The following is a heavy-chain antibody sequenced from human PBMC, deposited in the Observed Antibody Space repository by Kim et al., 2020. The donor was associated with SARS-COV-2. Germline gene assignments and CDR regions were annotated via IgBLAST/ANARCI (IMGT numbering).Heavy chain of an antibody. CDR1: AFMFSDSA. Sequence: GGSLRLSCAASAFMFSDSAVHWVRQASGKGLEWVGRIRSKTNNYATAYAVSVKGRFTISRDDSKNMAFLQMNSLKTDDTAVYYCTTDRDRDGATSDFWGQGTLVAVSS. CDR3: TTDRDRDGATSDF. D-gene: IGHD5-12*01. CDR2: IRSKTNNYAT. V-gene: IGHV3-73*01. J-gene: IGHJ4*02.